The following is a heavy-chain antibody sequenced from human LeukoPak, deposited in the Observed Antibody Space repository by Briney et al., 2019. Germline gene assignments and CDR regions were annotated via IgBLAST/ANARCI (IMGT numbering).Heavy chain of an antibody. J-gene: IGHJ6*02. V-gene: IGHV3-48*03. CDR2: IASGGGANR. Sequence: GGSLRLSCAASGFTFSSYEMNWVRQAPGKGLEWVSYIASGGGANRFYSESVKGRFTISRDNAKNSLYLHMNSLRAEDTGVYYCARIGTTTRGPAGLDVRGQGTTVTVSS. CDR3: ARIGTTTRGPAGLDV. CDR1: GFTFSSYE. D-gene: IGHD2/OR15-2a*01.